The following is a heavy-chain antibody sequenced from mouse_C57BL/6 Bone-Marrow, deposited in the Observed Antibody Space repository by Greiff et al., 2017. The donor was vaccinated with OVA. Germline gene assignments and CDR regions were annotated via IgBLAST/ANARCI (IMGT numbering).Heavy chain of an antibody. Sequence: QVQLQQPGAELVMPGASVKLSCKASGYTFTSYWMHWVKQRPGQGLAWIGEIDPSDSYTNYNQKFKGKSTLTVDKSSSTAYMQLSSLTSEDSAVYYGARCGYYGAMDYWGQGTSVTVSS. V-gene: IGHV1-69*01. CDR3: ARCGYYGAMDY. D-gene: IGHD2-3*01. CDR1: GYTFTSYW. J-gene: IGHJ4*01. CDR2: IDPSDSYT.